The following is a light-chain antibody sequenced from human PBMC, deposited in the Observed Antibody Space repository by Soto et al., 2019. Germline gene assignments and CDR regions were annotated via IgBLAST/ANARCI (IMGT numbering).Light chain of an antibody. CDR3: LET. J-gene: IGKJ1*01. V-gene: IGKV1-39*01. CDR2: AAS. Sequence: DIQMTQSPSSLSASVGDRVTITCQASQDISNYLNWYQQKPGKAPKLLIYAASSLQSGVPSRFSGSGSGTDFTLTISSLQPEDFATYYCLETFGQGTKVDIK. CDR1: QDISNY.